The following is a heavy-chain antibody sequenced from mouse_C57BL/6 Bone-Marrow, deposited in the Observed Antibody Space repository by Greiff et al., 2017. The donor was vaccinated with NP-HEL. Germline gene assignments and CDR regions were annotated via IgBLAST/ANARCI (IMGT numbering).Heavy chain of an antibody. J-gene: IGHJ4*01. Sequence: QVQLQQSGAELVRPGASVKMSCKASGYTFTNYWIGWAKQRPGHGLEWIGDIYPGGGYSNYNEKFKGKATLTADKSSSTAYMQFSSLTSEDSAIYYCARGYGSSNYYAMDYWGQGTSVTVSS. CDR2: IYPGGGYS. D-gene: IGHD1-1*01. CDR3: ARGYGSSNYYAMDY. V-gene: IGHV1-63*01. CDR1: GYTFTNYW.